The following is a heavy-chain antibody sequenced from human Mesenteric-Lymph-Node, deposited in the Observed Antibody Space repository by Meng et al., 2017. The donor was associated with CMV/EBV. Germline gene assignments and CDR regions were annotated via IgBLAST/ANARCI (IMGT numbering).Heavy chain of an antibody. CDR3: SRDTTGHYDY. J-gene: IGHJ4*02. CDR1: GYTFSTYW. D-gene: IGHD1-1*01. Sequence: LSCAASGYTFSTYWMHWVRQVPGKGLVWVSRINTDGSITDYADSVKGRFTISRDNAKSTLYLQMSSLRAEVTAVYYCSRDTTGHYDYWGQGTLVTVS. CDR2: INTDGSIT. V-gene: IGHV3-74*01.